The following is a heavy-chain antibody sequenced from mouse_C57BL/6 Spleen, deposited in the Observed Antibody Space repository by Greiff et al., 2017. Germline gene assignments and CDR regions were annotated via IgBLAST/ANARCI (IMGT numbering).Heavy chain of an antibody. CDR2: IRNKANGYTT. D-gene: IGHD2-4*01. CDR3: ARLYYDYHGYFDY. CDR1: GFTFTDYY. J-gene: IGHJ2*01. V-gene: IGHV7-3*01. Sequence: EVKLVESGGGLVQPGGSLSLSCAASGFTFTDYYMSWVRQPPGKALEWLGFIRNKANGYTTEYSASVKGRFTISRDNSQSILYLQMNALRAEDSATYYCARLYYDYHGYFDYGGQGTTLTVSS.